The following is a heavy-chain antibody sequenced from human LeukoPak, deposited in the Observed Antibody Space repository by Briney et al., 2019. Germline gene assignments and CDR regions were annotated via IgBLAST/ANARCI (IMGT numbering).Heavy chain of an antibody. D-gene: IGHD2-2*01. CDR2: ISGSGGST. J-gene: IGHJ5*02. Sequence: GGSLRLSCAASGFTFSSYAMGWVRQAPGKGLEWVSAISGSGGSTYYADSVKGRFTISRDNSKNTLYLQMNSLRAEDTAVYYCAKSGDCSSTSCYPHNWFDPWGQGTLVTVSS. CDR3: AKSGDCSSTSCYPHNWFDP. CDR1: GFTFSSYA. V-gene: IGHV3-23*01.